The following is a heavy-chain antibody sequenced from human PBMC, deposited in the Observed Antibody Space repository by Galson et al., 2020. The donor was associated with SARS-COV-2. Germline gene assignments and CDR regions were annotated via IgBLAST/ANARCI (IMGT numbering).Heavy chain of an antibody. Sequence: SETLSLTCTVSGGSISSHYWSWIRQPPGKGLEWIGYIYYSGSTNYNPSLKSRVTISVDTSKNQFSLKLSSVTAADTAVYYCARDWAGYSSGPNWFDPWGQGTLVTVSS. V-gene: IGHV4-59*11. CDR2: IYYSGST. D-gene: IGHD6-19*01. CDR1: GGSISSHY. CDR3: ARDWAGYSSGPNWFDP. J-gene: IGHJ5*02.